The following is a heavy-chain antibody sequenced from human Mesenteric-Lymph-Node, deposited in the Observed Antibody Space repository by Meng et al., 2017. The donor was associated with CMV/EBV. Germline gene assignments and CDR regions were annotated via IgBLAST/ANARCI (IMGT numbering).Heavy chain of an antibody. CDR1: GGSISSYY. CDR2: IYVSGST. Sequence: SETLSLTCTISGGSISSYYWSWIRQSPGKGLEWIGYIYVSGSTSYNPSLKSRLTISIDTSMNQFSLNLSSVTAADTAVYYCARTAHYDFWSGYYRAQYYFDYWGQGTLVTVSS. D-gene: IGHD3-3*01. CDR3: ARTAHYDFWSGYYRAQYYFDY. J-gene: IGHJ4*02. V-gene: IGHV4-59*01.